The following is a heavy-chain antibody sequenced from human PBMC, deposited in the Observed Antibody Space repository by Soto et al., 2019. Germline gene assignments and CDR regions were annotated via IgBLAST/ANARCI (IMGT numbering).Heavy chain of an antibody. CDR2: IYYSGST. V-gene: IGHV4-59*12. CDR1: GGSISSYY. CDR3: ARDSRPYDILTGYSRNRFAP. J-gene: IGHJ5*02. Sequence: SETLSLACTVSGGSISSYYWSWIRQPPGKGLEWIGYIYYSGSTYYNPSLKSRVTISVDTSKNQFSLKLSSVTAPDTAVYYCARDSRPYDILTGYSRNRFAPWGQGTLVTVSS. D-gene: IGHD3-9*01.